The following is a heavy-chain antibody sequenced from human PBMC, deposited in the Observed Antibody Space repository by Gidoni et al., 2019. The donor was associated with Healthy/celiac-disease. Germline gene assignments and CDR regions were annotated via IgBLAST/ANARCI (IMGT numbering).Heavy chain of an antibody. CDR1: GYTFTSYA. CDR2: SNAATGNT. D-gene: IGHD2-2*01. J-gene: IGHJ6*03. CDR3: AGSSTSYVGCYYYMDV. V-gene: IGHV1-3*01. Sequence: QVQLVQSGAEVKKPGASVKVYCKASGYTFTSYAMHWVRQDPGQRREWMGWSNAATGNTKYSQTFQGRVTITRDTSASTAYMELSSLRSEDTAVYYCAGSSTSYVGCYYYMDVWGKGTTVTVSS.